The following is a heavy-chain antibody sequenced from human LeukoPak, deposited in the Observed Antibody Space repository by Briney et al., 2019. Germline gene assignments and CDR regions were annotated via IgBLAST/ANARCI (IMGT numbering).Heavy chain of an antibody. D-gene: IGHD3-10*01. CDR3: ARGWGYYGSGSYYLPSLGYMDV. J-gene: IGHJ6*03. CDR1: GGSFSGYY. V-gene: IGHV4-34*01. CDR2: INQSGST. Sequence: SETLSLTCAVYGGSFSGYYWSWIRQPPGKGLEWIGEINQSGSTNYNPSLKSRVTISVDTSKNQFSLKLSSVTAADTAVYYCARGWGYYGSGSYYLPSLGYMDVWGKGTTVTVSS.